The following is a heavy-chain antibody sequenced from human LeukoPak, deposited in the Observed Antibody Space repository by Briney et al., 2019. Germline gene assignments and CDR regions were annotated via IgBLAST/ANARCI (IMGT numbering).Heavy chain of an antibody. V-gene: IGHV3-74*01. D-gene: IGHD2-21*02. Sequence: GGSLRLSCAASGFTFSNYWMHWVRQAPGEALMWVSRIKSDGSSTTYADSVKGRFTISRDNAKNTLYLQMDSLRAEDTAVYYCSRDSLSSCGGDCYSGLDVWGQGTTVTVSS. CDR1: GFTFSNYW. J-gene: IGHJ6*02. CDR3: SRDSLSSCGGDCYSGLDV. CDR2: IKSDGSST.